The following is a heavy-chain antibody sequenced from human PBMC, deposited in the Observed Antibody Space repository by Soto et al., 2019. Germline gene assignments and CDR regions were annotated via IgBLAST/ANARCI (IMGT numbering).Heavy chain of an antibody. CDR2: ISYDGSNK. D-gene: IGHD2-15*01. CDR3: AKDRRTDCNSGSCYCCDC. J-gene: IGHJ4*02. CDR1: GFTFSSYG. Sequence: PGGSLRLSCAASGFTFSSYGMHWVRQAPGKGLEWVAVISYDGSNKYYADSVKGRFTISRDNSKNTLYLQMNSLRADDSAVYYCAKDRRTDCNSGSCYCCDCWGQGTLVTVSS. V-gene: IGHV3-30*18.